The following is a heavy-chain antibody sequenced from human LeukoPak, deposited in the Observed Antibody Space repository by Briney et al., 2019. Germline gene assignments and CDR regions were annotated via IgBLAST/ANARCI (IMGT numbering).Heavy chain of an antibody. Sequence: GGSLRLSCAASGCTVSRNYRSWVRKAPGGGLEWVSIISAAGGTYYVDSVKGRFTISRDNSKNTLYFQMNSLRVEDTGVYYCATRALPGYYYGMDVWGQGTTVTVSS. V-gene: IGHV3-53*01. CDR1: GCTVSRNY. D-gene: IGHD2-15*01. CDR2: ISAAGGT. CDR3: ATRALPGYYYGMDV. J-gene: IGHJ6*02.